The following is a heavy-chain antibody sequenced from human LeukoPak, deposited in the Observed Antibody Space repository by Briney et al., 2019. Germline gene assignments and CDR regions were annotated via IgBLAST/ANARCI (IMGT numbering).Heavy chain of an antibody. V-gene: IGHV4-4*07. Sequence: KPSETLSLTCTVSGASIGSYYWSWIRQSAEKGLEWMGHIYFAGGTNYNPSLRSRVAMSVDTSKSQFSLQLSSVTAADTAVCYCARDRGFGESFDYWGQGTLVTVSS. J-gene: IGHJ4*02. CDR1: GASIGSYY. D-gene: IGHD3-10*01. CDR2: IYFAGGT. CDR3: ARDRGFGESFDY.